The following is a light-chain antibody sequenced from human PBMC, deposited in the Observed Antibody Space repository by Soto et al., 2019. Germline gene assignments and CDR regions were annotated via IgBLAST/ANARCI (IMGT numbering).Light chain of an antibody. CDR1: QGISSY. CDR2: AAS. Sequence: AIRMTQSPSSLSASTGDRVTITCRASQGISSYLAWYQQKPGKAPKLLIYAASTLQSGVPSRFSGSGSGTDFTLTISCLQSEDFATYYCQQYYSYPYTFGHGT. CDR3: QQYYSYPYT. J-gene: IGKJ2*01. V-gene: IGKV1-8*01.